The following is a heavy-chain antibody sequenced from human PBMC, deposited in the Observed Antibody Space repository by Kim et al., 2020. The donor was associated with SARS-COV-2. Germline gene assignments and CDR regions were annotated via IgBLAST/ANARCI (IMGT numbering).Heavy chain of an antibody. V-gene: IGHV1-2*04. D-gene: IGHD3-10*01. CDR3: ARVPVVRGVGRYYYYGMDV. CDR1: GYTFTGYY. J-gene: IGHJ6*02. Sequence: ASVKVSCKASGYTFTGYYMHWVRQAPGQGLEWMGWINPNSGGTNYAQKFQGWVTMTRDTSISTAYMELSRLRSDDTAVYYCARVPVVRGVGRYYYYGMDVWGQGTTVTVSS. CDR2: INPNSGGT.